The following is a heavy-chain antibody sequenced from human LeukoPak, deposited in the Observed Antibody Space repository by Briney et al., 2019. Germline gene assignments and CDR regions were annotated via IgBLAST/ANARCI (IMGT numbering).Heavy chain of an antibody. CDR3: ARDFGPHDY. CDR1: GFTFRSSV. Sequence: GGSLRLSCSASGFTFRSSVMSWVRQAPGKGLEWVANIKQDGSEKYYVDSVGGRFTISRDNAKNSLSLQMNSLRAEDTAMYFCARDFGPHDYWGQGTLVTVSS. D-gene: IGHD3-10*01. V-gene: IGHV3-7*05. CDR2: IKQDGSEK. J-gene: IGHJ4*02.